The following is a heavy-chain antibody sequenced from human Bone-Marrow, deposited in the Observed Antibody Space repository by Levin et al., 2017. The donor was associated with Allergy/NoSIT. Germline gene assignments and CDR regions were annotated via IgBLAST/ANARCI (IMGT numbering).Heavy chain of an antibody. J-gene: IGHJ4*01. CDR1: GASVSSDGHF. V-gene: IGHV4-61*08. CDR2: VYYSGST. CDR3: ANHRCTSAACSALLFDS. Sequence: SETLSLTCTVSGASVSSDGHFWTWIRQFPGTGLEWIGYVYYSGSTNYNPSLKSRVTMSVDTTNSQFSLKLKSVTAADTAMYYCANHRCTSAACSALLFDSWGHGTLVTVSS. D-gene: IGHD2-2*01.